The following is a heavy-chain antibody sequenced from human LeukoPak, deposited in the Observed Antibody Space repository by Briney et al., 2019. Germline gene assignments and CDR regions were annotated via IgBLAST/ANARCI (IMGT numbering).Heavy chain of an antibody. J-gene: IGHJ4*02. CDR1: GFTFWTYR. CDR3: ARDDPSMIAALHY. V-gene: IGHV3-21*01. CDR2: IDGTSTNI. Sequence: GGSLRLPCAASGFTFWTYRMNWVRQAPGKGLEWVSSIDGTSTNIYYADSVKGRFTISRDNAKNSVYLQMSSLRAEDTAVYYCARDDPSMIAALHYWGQGTLVTVSS. D-gene: IGHD6-6*01.